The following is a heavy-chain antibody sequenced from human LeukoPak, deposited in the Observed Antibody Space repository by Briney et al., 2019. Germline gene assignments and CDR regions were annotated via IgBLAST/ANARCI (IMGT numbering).Heavy chain of an antibody. D-gene: IGHD6-6*01. Sequence: ASVKVSCKASGGTFSSYAISWVRQAPGQGLEWMGGIIPIFGTANYAQKFQGRVTITTDESTSTAYMELSSLRSEDTAVYYCAMATPRSIAGRDAFDIWGQGTMVTVSS. CDR2: IIPIFGTA. V-gene: IGHV1-69*05. CDR3: AMATPRSIAGRDAFDI. CDR1: GGTFSSYA. J-gene: IGHJ3*02.